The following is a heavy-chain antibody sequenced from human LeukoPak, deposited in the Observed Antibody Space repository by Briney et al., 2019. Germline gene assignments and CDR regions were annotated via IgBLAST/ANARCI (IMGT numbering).Heavy chain of an antibody. CDR3: AKVYYGGTKGYYCYYMDV. CDR1: GFTFSSYA. CDR2: ISGSGGST. Sequence: PGGSLRLSCAASGFTFSSYAMSWVRQAPGKGLEWVSAISGSGGSTYYADSVKGRFTISRDNSKNTLYLQMNSLRAEDTAVYYCAKVYYGGTKGYYCYYMDVWGKGTTVTISS. V-gene: IGHV3-23*01. J-gene: IGHJ6*03. D-gene: IGHD4-23*01.